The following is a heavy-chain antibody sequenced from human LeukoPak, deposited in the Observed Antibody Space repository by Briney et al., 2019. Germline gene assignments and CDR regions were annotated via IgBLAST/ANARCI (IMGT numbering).Heavy chain of an antibody. D-gene: IGHD3-22*01. CDR3: ARAKRSSGSICYFDY. CDR1: GGSFSGYY. CDR2: INHSGST. J-gene: IGHJ4*02. V-gene: IGHV4-34*01. Sequence: TSETLSLTCAVYGGSFSGYYWSRIRQPPGKGLEWIGEINHSGSTNYNPSLKSRVTISVDTSKNQFSLKLSSVTAADTAVYYCARAKRSSGSICYFDYWGQGTLVTVSS.